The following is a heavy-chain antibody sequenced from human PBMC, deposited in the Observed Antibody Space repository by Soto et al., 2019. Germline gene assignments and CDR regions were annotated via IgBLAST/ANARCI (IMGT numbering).Heavy chain of an antibody. CDR3: AKEFGDVVPAANRQLDY. D-gene: IGHD2-2*01. CDR2: ISGSGGST. J-gene: IGHJ4*02. V-gene: IGHV3-23*01. CDR1: GFTFSSYA. Sequence: EVQLLESGGGLVQPGGSLRLSCAASGFTFSSYAMSWVRQAPGKGLEWVSAISGSGGSTYYADSVKGRFTISRDNSKNTLYLQMNSLRAEDTAVYYCAKEFGDVVPAANRQLDYWGQGTLVTVSS.